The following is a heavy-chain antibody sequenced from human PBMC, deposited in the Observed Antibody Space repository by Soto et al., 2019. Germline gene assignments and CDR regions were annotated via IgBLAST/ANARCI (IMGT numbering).Heavy chain of an antibody. J-gene: IGHJ3*02. CDR1: GGTFSSDA. V-gene: IGHV1-69*13. D-gene: IGHD3-10*01. CDR2: IIPIFGTA. CDR3: ARDFGTPGGDAFDI. Sequence: SVKVFGKASGGTFSSDAISWVRQAPGQGLEWMGGIIPIFGTANYAQKFQGRVTITADESTSTAYMELSSLRSEDTAVYYCARDFGTPGGDAFDIWGQGTMVTVSS.